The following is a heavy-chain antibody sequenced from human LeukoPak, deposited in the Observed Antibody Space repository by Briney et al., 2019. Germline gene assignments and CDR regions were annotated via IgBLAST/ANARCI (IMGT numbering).Heavy chain of an antibody. J-gene: IGHJ4*02. Sequence: GGSLRLSCAASEFTFSTYAMHWVRQAPGKGLEWVAIISYDKSNKYYADSVKGRFTISRDNAKNSLYLQMNSLSAEDTAVYYCARAYDYVWGSYDCWGQGTLVTVSS. D-gene: IGHD3-16*01. CDR1: EFTFSTYA. V-gene: IGHV3-30*04. CDR2: ISYDKSNK. CDR3: ARAYDYVWGSYDC.